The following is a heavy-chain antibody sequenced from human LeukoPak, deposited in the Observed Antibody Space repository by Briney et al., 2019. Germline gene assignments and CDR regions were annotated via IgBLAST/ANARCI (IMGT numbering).Heavy chain of an antibody. Sequence: GGSLRLSCAASGFTFSNYAMRWVRPAPGQGLDWVSGISGSGDSTYYDDSVKGRFTISRDNSKNTLYLQMNSLRAEDTAVYYCARDTRYSSGWYNSFDLWGRGTLVTVSS. D-gene: IGHD6-19*01. V-gene: IGHV3-23*01. CDR3: ARDTRYSSGWYNSFDL. J-gene: IGHJ2*01. CDR2: ISGSGDST. CDR1: GFTFSNYA.